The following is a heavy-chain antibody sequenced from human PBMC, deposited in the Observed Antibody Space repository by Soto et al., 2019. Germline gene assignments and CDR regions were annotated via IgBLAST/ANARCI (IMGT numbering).Heavy chain of an antibody. CDR3: ARAPLTIAAAGKGIWFDY. V-gene: IGHV4-34*01. J-gene: IGHJ4*02. CDR1: GGSFSGYY. CDR2: INHSGST. D-gene: IGHD6-13*01. Sequence: QVQLQQWGAGLLKPSETLSLTCAVYGGSFSGYYWSWIRQPPGKGLEWIGEINHSGSTNYNPSLKSRVTISVDTSKNQFSLKLSSVTAADTAVYYCARAPLTIAAAGKGIWFDYWGQGTLVTVSS.